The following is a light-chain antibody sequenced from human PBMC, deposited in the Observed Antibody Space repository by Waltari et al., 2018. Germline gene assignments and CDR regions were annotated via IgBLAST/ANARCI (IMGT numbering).Light chain of an antibody. Sequence: QTVVTQEPSLSVSPGGTVTLTCALSSGSVSSNSYASGYQQTPGQAPRTLVYKGNIRSSGVPERFSGSIRGNKAALTITGGQADDESDYYCLFYMGSGIWVFGGGTKLTVL. J-gene: IGLJ3*02. V-gene: IGLV8-61*01. CDR3: LFYMGSGIWV. CDR1: SGSVSSNSY. CDR2: KGN.